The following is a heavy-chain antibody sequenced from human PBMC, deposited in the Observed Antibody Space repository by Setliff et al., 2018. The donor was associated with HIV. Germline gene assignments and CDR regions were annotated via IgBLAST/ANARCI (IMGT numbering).Heavy chain of an antibody. V-gene: IGHV2-70*11. J-gene: IGHJ4*02. Sequence: SGPTLVNPTQTLTLTCTFSGFSLCPRGMSVSWIRQPPGKALEWLARIDWDDAKYYSTSLKTRLTISKDTSKNQVVLTMTNMDPVDTATYYCARGSESLTYFDNLGPGTLVTVSS. CDR2: IDWDDAK. CDR1: GFSLCPRGMS. D-gene: IGHD3-10*01. CDR3: ARGSESLTYFDN.